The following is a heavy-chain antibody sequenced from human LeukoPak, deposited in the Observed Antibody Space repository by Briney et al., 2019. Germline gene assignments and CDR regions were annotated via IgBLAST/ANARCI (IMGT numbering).Heavy chain of an antibody. CDR3: ARVCSSTSCYTDSYWYFDL. CDR2: IIPIFGTA. D-gene: IGHD2-2*02. V-gene: IGHV1-69*05. J-gene: IGHJ2*01. Sequence: SVKVSCKASGGTFSRYAISWVRQAPGQGLEWMGGIIPIFGTANYAQKFQGRVTITTDESTSTAYMELSSLRSEDTAVYYCARVCSSTSCYTDSYWYFDLWGRGTLVTVSS. CDR1: GGTFSRYA.